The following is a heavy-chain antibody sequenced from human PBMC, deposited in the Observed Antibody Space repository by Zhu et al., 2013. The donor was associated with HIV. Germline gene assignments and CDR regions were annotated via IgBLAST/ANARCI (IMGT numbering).Heavy chain of an antibody. CDR1: GDSFTNHY. Sequence: QVQVVQSGAELKEPGASVKISCKAAGDSFTNHYVHWVRQAPGQGLEWIGVTRPTSAGPSYAQKFQGRVTITADESTTTAYMELSSLRSEDTAVYFCARGIVVVGALYFDYWGQGTLVTVSS. D-gene: IGHD2-15*01. CDR3: ARGIVVVGALYFDY. J-gene: IGHJ4*02. CDR2: TRPTSAGP. V-gene: IGHV1-46*01.